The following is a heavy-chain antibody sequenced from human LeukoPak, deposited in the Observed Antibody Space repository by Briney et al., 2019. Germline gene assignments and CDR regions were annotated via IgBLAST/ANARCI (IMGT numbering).Heavy chain of an antibody. CDR3: ARDRRVRYYGSGSYGY. CDR2: IWYDGSNK. CDR1: GFTFSSYG. V-gene: IGHV3-33*01. J-gene: IGHJ4*02. Sequence: GGSLRLSCAASGFTFSSYGMHWVRQAPGEGLEWVAVIWYDGSNKYYADSVKGRFTISRDNSKNTLYLQMNSLRAEDTAVYYCARDRRVRYYGSGSYGYWGQGTLVTVSS. D-gene: IGHD3-10*01.